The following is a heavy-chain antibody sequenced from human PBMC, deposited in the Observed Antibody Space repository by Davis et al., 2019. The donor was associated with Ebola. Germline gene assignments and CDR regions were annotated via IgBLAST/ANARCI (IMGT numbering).Heavy chain of an antibody. J-gene: IGHJ4*02. CDR2: IIPIFGTA. Sequence: SVKVSCKASGGTFSSYAISWVRQAPGQGLEWMGGIIPIFGTANYAQKFQGRVTITADESTSTAYMELSSLRSEDTAVYYCARALNYVWGSYPFDYWGQGTLVTVSS. CDR1: GGTFSSYA. D-gene: IGHD3-16*02. V-gene: IGHV1-69*13. CDR3: ARALNYVWGSYPFDY.